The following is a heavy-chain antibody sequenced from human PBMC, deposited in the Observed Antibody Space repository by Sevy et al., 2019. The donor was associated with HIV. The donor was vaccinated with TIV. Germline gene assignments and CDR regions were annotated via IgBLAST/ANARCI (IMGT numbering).Heavy chain of an antibody. Sequence: GGSPRLSCEASGFNVSSTYMSWVRQAPGKGLEWVSVFYISDNTYYADSVKGRFTISRDNFKNTVHLQMDSLRAEDTALYYCATTTFRFFDNWGQGTLVTVSS. D-gene: IGHD3-3*01. V-gene: IGHV3-53*01. J-gene: IGHJ4*02. CDR3: ATTTFRFFDN. CDR1: GFNVSSTY. CDR2: FYISDNT.